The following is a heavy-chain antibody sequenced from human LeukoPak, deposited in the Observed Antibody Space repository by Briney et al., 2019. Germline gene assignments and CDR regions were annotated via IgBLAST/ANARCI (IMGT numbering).Heavy chain of an antibody. V-gene: IGHV4-39*07. CDR1: GASISSTTYY. CDR2: IYHSGST. J-gene: IGHJ4*02. Sequence: SETLSLTCTVSGASISSTTYYWGWIRQPPGKGLEWIGSIYHSGSTYYIPSLKSRATISVDTSKNQFSLKLSSVTAADAAVYYCARDHYYDSSGYLFAPPPPISLYYFDYWGQGTLVTVSS. CDR3: ARDHYYDSSGYLFAPPPPISLYYFDY. D-gene: IGHD3-22*01.